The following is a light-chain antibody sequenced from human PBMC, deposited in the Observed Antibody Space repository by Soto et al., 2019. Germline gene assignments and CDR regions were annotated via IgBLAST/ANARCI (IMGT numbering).Light chain of an antibody. Sequence: EIVLKQSPGTLSLCTGERATLSCRASQGVSNNYLAWSQQHPGQAPRPLIYGASNRATGIPDRVSGSGSATDFPLTISRLEPEDFAVYYCQQYGSSGTFGQGTKV. CDR2: GAS. CDR3: QQYGSSGT. V-gene: IGKV3-20*01. J-gene: IGKJ1*01. CDR1: QGVSNNY.